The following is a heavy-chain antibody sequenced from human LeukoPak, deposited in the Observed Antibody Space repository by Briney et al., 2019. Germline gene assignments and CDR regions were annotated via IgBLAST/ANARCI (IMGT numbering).Heavy chain of an antibody. V-gene: IGHV4-39*01. J-gene: IGHJ5*02. CDR3: ARVYGSGSYYWFDP. CDR1: GGSISSTSSY. D-gene: IGHD3-10*01. CDR2: IDYIGTT. Sequence: PSETLSLTCTVSGGSISSTSSYWGWIRQAPGKGLEWLGSIDYIGTTDYNPSLTSRVTISADTSKRQSSLQLNSVTAADTAVYYCARVYGSGSYYWFDPWGQGTLVTVSS.